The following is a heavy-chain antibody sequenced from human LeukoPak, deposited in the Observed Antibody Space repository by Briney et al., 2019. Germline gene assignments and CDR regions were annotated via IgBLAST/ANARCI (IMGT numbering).Heavy chain of an antibody. CDR1: GGSISSYY. Sequence: SETLSLTCTVSGGSISSYYWSWIRQPPGKGLEWIGYIYYSGSTNYNPSLKSRVTISVDTSKYQFSLKLSSVTAADTAVYYCARYSPNVVVITTRKVYYYYMDVWGKGTTVTVSS. CDR2: IYYSGST. D-gene: IGHD3-22*01. V-gene: IGHV4-59*01. CDR3: ARYSPNVVVITTRKVYYYYMDV. J-gene: IGHJ6*03.